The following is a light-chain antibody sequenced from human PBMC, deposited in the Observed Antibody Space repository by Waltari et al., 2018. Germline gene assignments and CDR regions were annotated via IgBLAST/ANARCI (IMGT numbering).Light chain of an antibody. Sequence: QSVLTQPPSVSGAPGQRVTIPCTGTRSNLGADYEVHWYQQLPGRAPSPLVYGDINRPSGVPDRFSGSKSGTSASLAITGLQADDEADYYCQSYDSTLNAYVFGGGTKVTVL. CDR3: QSYDSTLNAYV. J-gene: IGLJ1*01. V-gene: IGLV1-40*01. CDR1: RSNLGADYE. CDR2: GDI.